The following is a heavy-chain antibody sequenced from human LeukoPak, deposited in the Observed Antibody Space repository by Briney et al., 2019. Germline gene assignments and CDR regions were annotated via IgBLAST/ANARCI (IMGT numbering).Heavy chain of an antibody. V-gene: IGHV3-48*04. D-gene: IGHD3-22*01. CDR1: GFTFSSYS. CDR3: ARNVLYYDSSPRGSFDY. CDR2: ISSSSSTI. Sequence: PGGSLRLSCAASGFTFSSYSMNWVRQAPGKGLEWVSYISSSSSTIYYADSVKGRFTISRDNAKNSLYLQMNSLRAEDTAVYYCARNVLYYDSSPRGSFDYWGQGTLVTVSS. J-gene: IGHJ4*02.